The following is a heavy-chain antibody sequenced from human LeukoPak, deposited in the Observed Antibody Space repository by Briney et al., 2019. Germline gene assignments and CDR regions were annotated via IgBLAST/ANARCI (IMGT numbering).Heavy chain of an antibody. D-gene: IGHD3-22*01. CDR1: GFTFSSYS. V-gene: IGHV3-48*02. CDR3: ARDRSYYDSSGYPYYFDY. J-gene: IGHJ4*02. CDR2: ISSSSSTI. Sequence: GGSLRLSCAASGFTFSSYSMNWVRQAPGKGLEWVSYISSSSSTIYYADSVKGRFTISRDNAKNSLYLQMNSLRDEDTAVYYCARDRSYYDSSGYPYYFDYWGQGTLVTVSS.